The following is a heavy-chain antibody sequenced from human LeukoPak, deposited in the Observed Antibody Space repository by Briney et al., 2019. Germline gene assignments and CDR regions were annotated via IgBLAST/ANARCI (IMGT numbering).Heavy chain of an antibody. V-gene: IGHV3-43D*03. CDR3: AKDSYGARPAAGLGGSFDY. J-gene: IGHJ4*02. Sequence: PGGSLRLSCAASGFTFDDYAMHWVRQAPGKGLEWVSLISWDGGSTYYADSVKGRFTISRDNSKNSLYLQMNSLRAEDTALYYCAKDSYGARPAAGLGGSFDYWGQGTLVTVSS. D-gene: IGHD6-13*01. CDR1: GFTFDDYA. CDR2: ISWDGGST.